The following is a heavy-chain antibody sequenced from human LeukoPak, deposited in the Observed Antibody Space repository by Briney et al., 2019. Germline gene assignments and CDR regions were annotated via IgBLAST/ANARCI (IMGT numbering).Heavy chain of an antibody. V-gene: IGHV3-33*01. CDR1: GFTFSDYG. CDR3: ARDRSTVTRVIDY. D-gene: IGHD4-17*01. CDR2: IYYDGSNK. Sequence: QPGRSLRLSCAASGFTFSDYGIHWVRQAPGKGLEWVAVIYYDGSNKYYADSVKGRFTISRENSKSTLYLQMNSLRAEDTAVYYCARDRSTVTRVIDYWGQGTLVTVSS. J-gene: IGHJ4*02.